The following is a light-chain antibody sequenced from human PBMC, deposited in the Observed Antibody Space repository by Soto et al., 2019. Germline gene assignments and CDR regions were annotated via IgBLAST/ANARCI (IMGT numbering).Light chain of an antibody. CDR3: SSYTSSSTYV. CDR1: SSDVGGYNY. J-gene: IGLJ1*01. CDR2: EVS. Sequence: QSALTQPASVSGSPGQSITISCNGTSSDVGGYNYVSWYQQHPGKASKLLIYEVSNRPSGVSNRFSGSKSGNTASLTISGLQAEAEAPYSCSSYTSSSTYVFGTGTKVTVL. V-gene: IGLV2-14*01.